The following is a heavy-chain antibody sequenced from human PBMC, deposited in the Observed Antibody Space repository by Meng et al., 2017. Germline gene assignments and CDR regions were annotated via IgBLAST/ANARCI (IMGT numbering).Heavy chain of an antibody. V-gene: IGHV5-51*01. J-gene: IGHJ6*02. Sequence: GGSLSLSCNGSGYSFTSYWIGWVRPMPGKGLEWMGIIYPGDSDTRYSPSFQGQVTISADKSISTAYLQWSSLKASDNAMYYCARQWGYPIYGMDVWGQGTTVTVSS. D-gene: IGHD5-12*01. CDR2: IYPGDSDT. CDR1: GYSFTSYW. CDR3: ARQWGYPIYGMDV.